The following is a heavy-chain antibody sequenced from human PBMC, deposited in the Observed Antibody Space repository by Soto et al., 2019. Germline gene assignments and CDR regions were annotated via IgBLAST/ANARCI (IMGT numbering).Heavy chain of an antibody. D-gene: IGHD2-15*01. J-gene: IGHJ4*02. Sequence: PGGSLRLSCAASGFTCGSYWMHWVRQAPGKGLVWVSRINSDGSTTNYGDSVKGRFTISRDNAKSTLYLQMNSLRAEDTAVYYCARAGWYRFDYWGQGTLVTVSS. V-gene: IGHV3-74*01. CDR1: GFTCGSYW. CDR3: ARAGWYRFDY. CDR2: INSDGSTT.